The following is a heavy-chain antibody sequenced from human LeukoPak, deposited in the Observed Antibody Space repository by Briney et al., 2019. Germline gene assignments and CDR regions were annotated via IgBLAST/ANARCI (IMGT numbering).Heavy chain of an antibody. Sequence: GGSLRLSCAASGFPFSDYGMYWVRQAPGKGLEWLAVISHDGSNKYYADSVKGRITIPRDNSMNTLYLQMNSLRVEDMAIYYCANPPTVTSFHYWGQGTLVTVSS. CDR3: ANPPTVTSFHY. D-gene: IGHD4-11*01. J-gene: IGHJ4*02. CDR2: ISHDGSNK. CDR1: GFPFSDYG. V-gene: IGHV3-30*18.